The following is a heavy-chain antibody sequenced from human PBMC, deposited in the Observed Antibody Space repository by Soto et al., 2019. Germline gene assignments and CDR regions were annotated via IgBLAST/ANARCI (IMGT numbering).Heavy chain of an antibody. Sequence: GSLRHSCGSSGFHFSNYGMHWVRQTTGKGLEWVAVIWFDGSHRYYSDSVKGRFTISRDNSKNTVYLQMNSLRAEDTAIYYCAKLGSSSWSPHYYFDYWGQGTLVTVSS. J-gene: IGHJ4*02. CDR3: AKLGSSSWSPHYYFDY. CDR1: GFHFSNYG. V-gene: IGHV3-33*06. D-gene: IGHD2-2*01. CDR2: IWFDGSHR.